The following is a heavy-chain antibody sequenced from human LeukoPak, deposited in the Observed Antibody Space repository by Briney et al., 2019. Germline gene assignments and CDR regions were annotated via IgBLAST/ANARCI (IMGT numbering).Heavy chain of an antibody. CDR3: ASTPIVPATATFNGWFDP. D-gene: IGHD2-2*01. CDR1: GGSIRSSSYY. V-gene: IGHV4-61*05. J-gene: IGHJ5*02. Sequence: SETLSLTCAVSGGSIRSSSYYWSWIRQPPGKGLEWIGYIYYSGSTNYNPSLKSRVTISVDTSKNQFSLKLSSVTAADTAVYYWASTPIVPATATFNGWFDPWGQGTLVTVSS. CDR2: IYYSGST.